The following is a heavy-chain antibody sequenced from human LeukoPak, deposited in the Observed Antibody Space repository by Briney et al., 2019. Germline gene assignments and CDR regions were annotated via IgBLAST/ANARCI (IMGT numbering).Heavy chain of an antibody. CDR2: ISGSGGST. J-gene: IGHJ4*02. CDR1: GFTFSSIP. V-gene: IGHV3-23*01. Sequence: GGSLRFSGAASGFTFSSIPMRWVAQAQGRGRRWVSAISGSGGSTYYADSVKGRLNISRDNSKNTLYLQMNSLRAEDTAVYYCAKVSSGYHFDYWGQGTLVTVSS. D-gene: IGHD3-22*01. CDR3: AKVSSGYHFDY.